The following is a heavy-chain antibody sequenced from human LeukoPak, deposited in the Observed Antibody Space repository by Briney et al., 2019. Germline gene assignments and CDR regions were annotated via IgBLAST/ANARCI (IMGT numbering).Heavy chain of an antibody. CDR1: GYTFTSYG. CDR2: INPNSGGT. Sequence: ASVKVSCKASGYTFTSYGISWVRQAPGQRLEWMGWINPNSGGTNYAQKFQGRVTMTRDTSISTAYMELSRLRSDDTAVYYCARPWKWLSPDAFDIWGQGTMVTVSS. J-gene: IGHJ3*02. D-gene: IGHD3-22*01. CDR3: ARPWKWLSPDAFDI. V-gene: IGHV1-2*02.